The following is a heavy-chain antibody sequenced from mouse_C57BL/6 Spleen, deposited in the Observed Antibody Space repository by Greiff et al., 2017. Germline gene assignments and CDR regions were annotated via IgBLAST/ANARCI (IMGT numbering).Heavy chain of an antibody. CDR3: ARCDGYYDYAMDY. CDR1: GFNIKNTY. Sequence: EVMLVESVAELVRPGASVKLSCTASGFNIKNTYMHWVKQRPEQGLEWIGRIDPANGNTKYAPKFQGKATITADTSSNTAYLQLSSLTSEDTAIYYCARCDGYYDYAMDYWGQGTSVTVSS. J-gene: IGHJ4*01. D-gene: IGHD2-3*01. V-gene: IGHV14-3*01. CDR2: IDPANGNT.